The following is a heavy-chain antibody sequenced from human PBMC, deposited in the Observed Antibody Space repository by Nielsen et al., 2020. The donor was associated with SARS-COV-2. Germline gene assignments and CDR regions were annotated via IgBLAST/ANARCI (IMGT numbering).Heavy chain of an antibody. CDR2: IRSKAYGGTT. J-gene: IGHJ6*02. Sequence: GGSLRLSCTASGFTFGDYAMSWFRQAPGKGLEWVGFIRSKAYGGTTEYAASVKGRFTISRDDSKNTLYLQMNSLKTEDTAVYYCTTAPYDYVWGSYSYYYYYGMDVWGQGTTVTVSS. CDR3: TTAPYDYVWGSYSYYYYYGMDV. V-gene: IGHV3-49*03. CDR1: GFTFGDYA. D-gene: IGHD3-16*01.